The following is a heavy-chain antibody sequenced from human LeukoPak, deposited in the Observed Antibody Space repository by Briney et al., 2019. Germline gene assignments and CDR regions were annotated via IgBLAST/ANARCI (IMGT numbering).Heavy chain of an antibody. Sequence: ASVKVSCKASGYTFTSYGISWVRETPGEGLEWMGWICAYNGNTNYTQKLQGRVTMTTDTSTSTAYMELRSLRSDDTAVYYCARDVTYYDTPIPYYYYGMDVWGQGTTVTVSS. D-gene: IGHD3-22*01. CDR3: ARDVTYYDTPIPYYYYGMDV. CDR2: ICAYNGNT. V-gene: IGHV1-18*01. CDR1: GYTFTSYG. J-gene: IGHJ6*02.